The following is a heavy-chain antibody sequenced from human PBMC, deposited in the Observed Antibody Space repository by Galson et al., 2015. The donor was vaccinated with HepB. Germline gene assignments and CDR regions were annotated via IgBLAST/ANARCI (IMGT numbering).Heavy chain of an antibody. V-gene: IGHV1-18*04. CDR3: ARDPYDASSGYPFAHNWCGP. J-gene: IGHJ5*02. Sequence: SVKVSCKAPGYIFTYHGISWVRQAPGQGLEWMGWISVYNGNTNYALKFQGRVTMTTDTSTSTAYMELRSLTSDDTAVYYCARDPYDASSGYPFAHNWCGPWGPGALVTAAS. D-gene: IGHD3-22*01. CDR1: GYIFTYHG. CDR2: ISVYNGNT.